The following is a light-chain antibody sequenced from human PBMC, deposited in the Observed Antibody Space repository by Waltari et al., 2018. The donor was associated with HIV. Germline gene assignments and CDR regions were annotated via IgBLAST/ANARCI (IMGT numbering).Light chain of an antibody. CDR2: DVS. CDR1: SSDVGGYNY. J-gene: IGLJ1*01. CDR3: SSYTSSSSYV. V-gene: IGLV2-14*01. Sequence: QSALTQPASVSGSPGQSITISCTGTSSDVGGYNYVSWYQQHTGKAPTLLIYDVSNRPSGGYNRFSGSKAGNTASLTISGLQAEDEADYYCSSYTSSSSYVFGTGTKVTVL.